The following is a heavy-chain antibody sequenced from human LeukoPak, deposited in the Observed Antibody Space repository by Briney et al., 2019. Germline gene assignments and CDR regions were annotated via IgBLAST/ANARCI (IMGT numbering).Heavy chain of an antibody. CDR1: GYTLTDLS. D-gene: IGHD5-12*01. CDR2: INPSGGST. Sequence: EASVKVSCKVSGYTLTDLSMHWVRQAPGQGLEWMGIINPSGGSTSYAQKFQGRVTMTRDTSTSTVYMELSSLRSEDTAVYYCARDRGHIVATNELPYWGQGTLVTVSS. J-gene: IGHJ4*02. V-gene: IGHV1-46*01. CDR3: ARDRGHIVATNELPY.